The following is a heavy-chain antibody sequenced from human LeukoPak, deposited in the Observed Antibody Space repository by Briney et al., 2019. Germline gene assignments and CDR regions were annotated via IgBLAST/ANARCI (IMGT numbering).Heavy chain of an antibody. CDR3: AKDSLVRAFDY. CDR1: GFTFSSYG. Sequence: GGSLRLSCAASGFTFSSYGMHWVRQAPGKGLEWVAVISYDGSNKYYADSVKGRFTISRDNSKNALYLQMNSLRAEDTAVYYCAKDSLVRAFDYWGQGTLVTVSS. D-gene: IGHD6-6*01. CDR2: ISYDGSNK. J-gene: IGHJ4*02. V-gene: IGHV3-30*18.